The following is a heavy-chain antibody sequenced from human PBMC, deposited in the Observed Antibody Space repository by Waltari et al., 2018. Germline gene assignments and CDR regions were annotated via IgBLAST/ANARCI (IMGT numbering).Heavy chain of an antibody. CDR2: ISGSGGST. Sequence: EVQLLESGGGLVQPGGSLRLSWAASGFTLSSYAIDWVRQAPGKGLEWVSAISGSGGSTYYADSVKGRFTISRDNSKNTLYLQMNSLRAEDTAVYYCAKVGESYYFDYWGQGTLVTVSS. CDR1: GFTLSSYA. J-gene: IGHJ4*02. CDR3: AKVGESYYFDY. V-gene: IGHV3-23*01.